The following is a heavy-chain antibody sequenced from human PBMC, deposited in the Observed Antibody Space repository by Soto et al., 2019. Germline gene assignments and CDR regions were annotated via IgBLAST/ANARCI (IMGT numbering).Heavy chain of an antibody. Sequence: GGSLRLSCAASGFTFSSYWMHWVRQAPGKGLVWVSRINSDGSSTSYADSVNGGFTISRDNAKNTLYLQMNSLRAEDTVVYYCARGFFDYMDVWGKGTTVTVSS. CDR3: ARGFFDYMDV. CDR1: GFTFSSYW. J-gene: IGHJ6*03. CDR2: INSDGSST. V-gene: IGHV3-74*01. D-gene: IGHD3-3*01.